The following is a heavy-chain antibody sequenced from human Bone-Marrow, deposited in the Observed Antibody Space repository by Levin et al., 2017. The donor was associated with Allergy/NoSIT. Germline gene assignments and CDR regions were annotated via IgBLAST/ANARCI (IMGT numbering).Heavy chain of an antibody. CDR1: GFTLSDYL. J-gene: IGHJ6*02. Sequence: PGESLKISCAASGFTLSDYLVHWVRQAPGKGLEWVAVISSDTTNKYSSLISHTGIRTYYADSVRGRFTVSRDNSKNTVFLQLDSLRAEDSAVYYCARVTARLRYYYGLDVWGQGTTVVVSS. CDR2: ISSDTTNK. CDR3: ARVTARLRYYYGLDV. V-gene: IGHV3-30-3*01. D-gene: IGHD5-18*01.